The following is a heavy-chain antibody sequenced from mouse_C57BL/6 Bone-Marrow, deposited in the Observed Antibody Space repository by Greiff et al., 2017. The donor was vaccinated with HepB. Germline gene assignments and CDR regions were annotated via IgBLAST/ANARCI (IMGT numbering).Heavy chain of an antibody. CDR3: ARSAFSYYGSDY. V-gene: IGHV1-77*01. D-gene: IGHD1-1*01. CDR2: IGPGSGST. Sequence: QVQLQQPGAELVMPGASVKLSCKASGYTFTSYWMHWVKQRPGQGLEWIGKIGPGSGSTYYNEKFKGKATLTADKSSSTAYMQLSSLTSEDSAVYFCARSAFSYYGSDYWGQGTTLTVSS. J-gene: IGHJ2*01. CDR1: GYTFTSYW.